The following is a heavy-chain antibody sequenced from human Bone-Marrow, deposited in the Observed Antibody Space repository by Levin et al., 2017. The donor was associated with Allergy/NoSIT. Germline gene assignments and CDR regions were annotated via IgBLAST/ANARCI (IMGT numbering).Heavy chain of an antibody. CDR1: GFSFSDYY. D-gene: IGHD6-19*01. CDR2: MCTTGSTV. J-gene: IGHJ6*02. Sequence: PGGSLRLSCAASGFSFSDYYMSWLRQTPGKGLEWLAYMCTTGSTVYYADSVKGRFSISRDNAKHTLFLQMSSLRADASAVYYCARVDSGGWYDYYYAMDVWGQGTSVTVS. V-gene: IGHV3-11*01. CDR3: ARVDSGGWYDYYYAMDV.